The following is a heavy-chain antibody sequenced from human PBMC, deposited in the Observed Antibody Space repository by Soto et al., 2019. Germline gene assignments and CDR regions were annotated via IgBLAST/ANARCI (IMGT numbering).Heavy chain of an antibody. V-gene: IGHV1-2*02. Sequence: GASVKVSCKASGYTFTGYDMHWVRQAPGQGLEWMGWINANSGGTNYAQKFQGRVTMTRDTSISTAYMELRRLRSDDTAVYYCASRFLGDLSHDSFDLWGQGTMVTVSS. CDR1: GYTFTGYD. CDR3: ASRFLGDLSHDSFDL. D-gene: IGHD3-3*01. CDR2: INANSGGT. J-gene: IGHJ3*01.